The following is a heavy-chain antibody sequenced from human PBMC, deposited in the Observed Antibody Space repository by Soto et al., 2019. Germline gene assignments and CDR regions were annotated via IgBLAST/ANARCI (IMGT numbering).Heavy chain of an antibody. D-gene: IGHD6-13*01. Sequence: ASVKVSCKASDNTFNTYSLHWVRQAPGQGLEWMGVINPTTTTTTDAQKFQGRVTMTRDTSTSTVFLELSSLRSGDTAVYYCARDLYSTSWYVRAFDMWGQGTMVTVSS. CDR2: INPTTTTT. CDR1: DNTFNTYS. J-gene: IGHJ3*02. CDR3: ARDLYSTSWYVRAFDM. V-gene: IGHV1-46*02.